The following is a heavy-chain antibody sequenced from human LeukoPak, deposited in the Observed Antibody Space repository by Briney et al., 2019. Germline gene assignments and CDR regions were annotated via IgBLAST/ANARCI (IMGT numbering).Heavy chain of an antibody. CDR2: IYYSGST. V-gene: IGHV4-39*07. D-gene: IGHD3-9*01. CDR1: GGSISSSRDY. Sequence: PSETLSLTCTVSGGSISSSRDYWAWIRQPPGKGLEWIANIYYSGSTYYSPSLKSRVTISVDTSKNQFSLKLSSVTAADTAVYYCARGVDDILTGEYYFDYWGQGTLVTVSS. CDR3: ARGVDDILTGEYYFDY. J-gene: IGHJ4*02.